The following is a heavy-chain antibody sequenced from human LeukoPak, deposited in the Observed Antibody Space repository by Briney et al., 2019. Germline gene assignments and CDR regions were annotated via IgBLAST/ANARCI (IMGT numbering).Heavy chain of an antibody. CDR2: IYYSGST. D-gene: IGHD2-15*01. J-gene: IGHJ6*02. Sequence: SETLSLTCTVSGGSISSYYWSWIRQPPGKGLEWIGYIYYSGSTNYNPSLKSRVTISVDTSKNQFSLKLSSVTAADTAVYYCARTPIPYCSGGSCYSVGYYYGMDVWGQGTTVTVSS. CDR3: ARTPIPYCSGGSCYSVGYYYGMDV. CDR1: GGSISSYY. V-gene: IGHV4-59*12.